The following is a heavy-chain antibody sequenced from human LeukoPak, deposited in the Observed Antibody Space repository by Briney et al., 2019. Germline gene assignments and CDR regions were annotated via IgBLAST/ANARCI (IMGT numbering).Heavy chain of an antibody. CDR2: ISSDGSNA. D-gene: IGHD3-10*01. CDR3: AKDLSGRKGPFDY. V-gene: IGHV3-30*18. J-gene: IGHJ4*02. CDR1: GFTFSDYY. Sequence: GGSLRLSCVASGFTFSDYYMSWIRQAPGKGLEWVAVISSDGSNAYYADSVKGRFTMSRDNSKNTLFVQMNSLRAEDTAVYYCAKDLSGRKGPFDYWGQGTLVTVSS.